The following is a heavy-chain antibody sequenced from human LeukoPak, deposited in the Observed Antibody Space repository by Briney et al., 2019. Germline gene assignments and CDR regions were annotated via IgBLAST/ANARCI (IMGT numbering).Heavy chain of an antibody. D-gene: IGHD6-19*01. V-gene: IGHV3-48*02. CDR3: ARARIAVAGTPGWYFDL. J-gene: IGHJ2*01. CDR2: ISSSSSTI. Sequence: PGGSLRLSCAASGFTFSSYSMNWVRQAPGKGLEWVSYISSSSSTIYYADSAKGRFTISRDNAKNSLYLQMNSLRDEDTAVYYCARARIAVAGTPGWYFDLWGRGTLVTVSS. CDR1: GFTFSSYS.